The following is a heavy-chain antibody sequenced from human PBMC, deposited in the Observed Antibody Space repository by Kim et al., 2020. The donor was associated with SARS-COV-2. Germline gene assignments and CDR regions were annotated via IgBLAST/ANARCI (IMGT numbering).Heavy chain of an antibody. J-gene: IGHJ5*02. CDR3: APLTTVHEGDNWFDP. CDR2: IYWDDDK. V-gene: IGHV2-5*02. Sequence: SGPTLVNPTQTLTLTCTFSGFSLSTSGVGVGWIRQPPGKALEWLALIYWDDDKRYSPSLKSRLTITKDTSKNQVVLTMTNMDPVDTATYYCAPLTTVHEGDNWFDPWGQGTLVTVSS. CDR1: GFSLSTSGVG. D-gene: IGHD4-17*01.